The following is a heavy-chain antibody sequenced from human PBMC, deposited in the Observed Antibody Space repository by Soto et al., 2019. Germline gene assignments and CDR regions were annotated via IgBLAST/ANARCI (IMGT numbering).Heavy chain of an antibody. Sequence: LRLSCAASGFTFSSYAMHWVRQAPGKGLEWVAVISYDGSNKYYADSVKGRFTISRGNSKNTLYLQMNSLRAEDTAVYYCARGLRLGDAGGMDVWGQGTTVTVSS. CDR3: ARGLRLGDAGGMDV. J-gene: IGHJ6*02. CDR2: ISYDGSNK. D-gene: IGHD3-16*01. CDR1: GFTFSSYA. V-gene: IGHV3-30-3*01.